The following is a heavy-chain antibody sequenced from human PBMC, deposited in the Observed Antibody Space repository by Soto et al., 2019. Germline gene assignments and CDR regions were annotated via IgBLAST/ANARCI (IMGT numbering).Heavy chain of an antibody. J-gene: IGHJ6*02. CDR3: ARDRDNWGIYYYYGMDV. V-gene: IGHV3-30-3*01. CDR1: GFTFSSYA. CDR2: ISYDGSNK. Sequence: QVQLVESGGGVVQPGRSLRLSCAASGFTFSSYAMHWVRQAPGKGLEWVAVISYDGSNKYYADSVKGRFTISRDNSKNPLYLQMNSLRAEDTAVYYCARDRDNWGIYYYYGMDVWGQGTTVTVSS. D-gene: IGHD7-27*01.